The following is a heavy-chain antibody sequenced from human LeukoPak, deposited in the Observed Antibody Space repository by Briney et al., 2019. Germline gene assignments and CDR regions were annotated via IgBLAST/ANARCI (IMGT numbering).Heavy chain of an antibody. J-gene: IGHJ3*02. D-gene: IGHD3-22*01. CDR3: ARHWGYYDSSGLREFPFDI. V-gene: IGHV5-51*01. CDR1: GSRFTSYW. Sequence: GASLEICGKGSGSRFTSYWMGWVRQVPGKGVEGMGIIYTGDSDMRYSPSFQGQVTISADKSISTAYLQWSSLKASDPAMYYCARHWGYYDSSGLREFPFDIWGQGTMVTVSS. CDR2: IYTGDSDM.